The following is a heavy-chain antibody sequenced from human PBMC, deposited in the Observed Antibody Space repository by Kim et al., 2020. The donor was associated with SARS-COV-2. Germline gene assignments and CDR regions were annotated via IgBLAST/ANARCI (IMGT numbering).Heavy chain of an antibody. V-gene: IGHV3-21*01. CDR2: ISSSSSYI. Sequence: GGSLRLSCAASGFTFSSYSMNWVRQAPGKGLEWVSSISSSSSYIYYADSVKGRFTISRDNAKNSLYLQMNSLRAEDTAVYYCARDPLGFLFYYYGMDVWGQDTTVTVSS. J-gene: IGHJ6*02. CDR3: ARDPLGFLFYYYGMDV. D-gene: IGHD2-21*01. CDR1: GFTFSSYS.